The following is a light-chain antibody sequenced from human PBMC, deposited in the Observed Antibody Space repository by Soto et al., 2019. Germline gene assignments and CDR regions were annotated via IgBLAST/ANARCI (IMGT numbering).Light chain of an antibody. CDR3: SSYRSSGTWV. Sequence: QSALTQPASVSGSPGQSITMSCTGTSSDVGGYNYVSWYQQYPGKAPKLIIYEVSNRPSGVSDRFSGSKSGNTASLTISGLQAEDEADYYCSSYRSSGTWVFGGGTQLTVL. CDR2: EVS. CDR1: SSDVGGYNY. V-gene: IGLV2-14*01. J-gene: IGLJ3*02.